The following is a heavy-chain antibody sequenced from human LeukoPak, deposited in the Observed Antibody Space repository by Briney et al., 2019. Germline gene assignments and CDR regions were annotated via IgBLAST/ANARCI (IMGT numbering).Heavy chain of an antibody. J-gene: IGHJ6*03. Sequence: GRFTISRDNAKNSLYLQMNSLRAEDTAVYYCARRADLTSMDVWGKGTTVIVSS. V-gene: IGHV3-11*06. CDR3: ARRADLTSMDV. D-gene: IGHD3-9*01.